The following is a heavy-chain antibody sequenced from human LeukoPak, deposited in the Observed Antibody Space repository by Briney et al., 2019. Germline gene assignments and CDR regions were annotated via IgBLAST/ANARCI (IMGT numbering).Heavy chain of an antibody. Sequence: GGSLRLSCAASGFTFSSYAMSWVRQAPGKGLEWVSYISSSGSTIYYADSVKGRFTISRDNAKNSLYLQMNSLRAEDTAVYYCAREYSGYDMYYFDYWGQGTLVTVSS. J-gene: IGHJ4*02. V-gene: IGHV3-48*04. CDR2: ISSSGSTI. D-gene: IGHD5-12*01. CDR1: GFTFSSYA. CDR3: AREYSGYDMYYFDY.